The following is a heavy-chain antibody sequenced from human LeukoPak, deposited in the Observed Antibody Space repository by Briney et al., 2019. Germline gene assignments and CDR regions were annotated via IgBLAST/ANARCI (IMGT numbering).Heavy chain of an antibody. Sequence: ASVKVSCKASGGTFSSYAISWVRPAPGQGLEWMGWINPNSGGTNYAQKFQGRVTMTRDTSISTAYMELSRLRSDDTAVYYCARDPPRITIFERYYGMDVWGQGTTVTVSS. V-gene: IGHV1-2*02. J-gene: IGHJ6*02. D-gene: IGHD3-3*01. CDR2: INPNSGGT. CDR1: GGTFSSYA. CDR3: ARDPPRITIFERYYGMDV.